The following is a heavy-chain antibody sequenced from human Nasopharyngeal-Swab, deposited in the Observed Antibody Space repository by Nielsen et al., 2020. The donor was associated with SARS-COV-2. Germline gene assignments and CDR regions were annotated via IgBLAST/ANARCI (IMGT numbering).Heavy chain of an antibody. V-gene: IGHV3-21*01. D-gene: IGHD2-2*01. CDR2: ISSSSSYI. Sequence: GESLKISCAASGFTLSSYSMNWVRQAPGKGLEWVSSISSSSSYIFYADSVKGRFTISRDNAKNSLYLQMNSLRVEDTAVYYCARVHCSRSSCSALDYYYYYMDVWGKGTTVTVSS. CDR1: GFTLSSYS. J-gene: IGHJ6*03. CDR3: ARVHCSRSSCSALDYYYYYMDV.